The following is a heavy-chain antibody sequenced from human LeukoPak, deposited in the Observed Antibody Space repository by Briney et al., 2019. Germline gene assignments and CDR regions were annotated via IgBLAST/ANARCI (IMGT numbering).Heavy chain of an antibody. CDR3: ARDEGYCSGGSCYFQYYFDY. Sequence: LSLTCAVSGGSISSSNWWSWVRQPPGKGLEWVAVISYDGSNKYYADSVKGRFTIPRDNSKNTLYLQMNSLRAEDTAVYYCARDEGYCSGGSCYFQYYFDYWGQGTLVTVSS. D-gene: IGHD2-15*01. V-gene: IGHV3-30*03. CDR2: ISYDGSNK. CDR1: GGSISSSN. J-gene: IGHJ4*02.